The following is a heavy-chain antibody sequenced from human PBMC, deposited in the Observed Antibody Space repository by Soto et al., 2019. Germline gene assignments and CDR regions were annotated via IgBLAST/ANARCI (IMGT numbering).Heavy chain of an antibody. J-gene: IGHJ4*02. CDR1: GGTFSSYA. V-gene: IGHV1-69*01. Sequence: QVQLVQSGAEVKKPGSSVKVSCKASGGTFSSYAISWVRQAPGQGLEWMGGIIPIFGTANYAQKFQGRVTITADESTSPAYMELSSLRSDDTAVYYCASATWIGAPSDYWGQGTLVTVSS. CDR3: ASATWIGAPSDY. CDR2: IIPIFGTA. D-gene: IGHD5-12*01.